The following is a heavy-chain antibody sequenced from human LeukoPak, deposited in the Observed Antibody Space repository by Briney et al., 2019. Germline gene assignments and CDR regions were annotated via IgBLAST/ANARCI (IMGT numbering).Heavy chain of an antibody. J-gene: IGHJ6*03. CDR2: INHSGST. D-gene: IGHD5-24*01. V-gene: IGHV4-34*01. Sequence: SETLSLTCAVYGGSSSGYYWSWIRQPPGKGLEWIGEINHSGSTNYNPSLKSRVTISVDTSKNQFSLKLSSVTAADTAVYYCAGRRWLQLYYYYYYMDVWGKGTTVTISS. CDR1: GGSSSGYY. CDR3: AGRRWLQLYYYYYYMDV.